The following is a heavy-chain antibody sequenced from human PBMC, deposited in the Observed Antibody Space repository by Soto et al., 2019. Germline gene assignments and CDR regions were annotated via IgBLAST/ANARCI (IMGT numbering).Heavy chain of an antibody. V-gene: IGHV4-39*01. D-gene: IGHD3-9*01. CDR2: VYHSGST. Sequence: QLQLQESGAGLVKPSETLSLTCTVSGGSTSSGSYYWGWIRQPPGKGLEWIGTVYHSGSTYYNPSLGSRVTISVDSSKNQFSLKLNSVTAADTAVYYCARAKALYDFLAGYLPFDYWGQGTLVTVSS. CDR3: ARAKALYDFLAGYLPFDY. J-gene: IGHJ4*02. CDR1: GGSTSSGSYY.